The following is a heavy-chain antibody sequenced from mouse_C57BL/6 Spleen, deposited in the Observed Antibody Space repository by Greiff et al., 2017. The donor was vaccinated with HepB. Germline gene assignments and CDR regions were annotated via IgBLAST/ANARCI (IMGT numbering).Heavy chain of an antibody. CDR3: ARQAGTNYYAMDY. J-gene: IGHJ4*01. CDR1: GYTFTSYW. Sequence: VQLQQSGAELVKPGASVKLSCKASGYTFTSYWMHWVKQRPGQGLEWIGMIHPNSGSTNYNEKFKSKATLTVDKSSSTAYMQLSSLTSEDSAVYYCARQAGTNYYAMDYWGQGTSVTVSS. V-gene: IGHV1-64*01. CDR2: IHPNSGST. D-gene: IGHD4-1*01.